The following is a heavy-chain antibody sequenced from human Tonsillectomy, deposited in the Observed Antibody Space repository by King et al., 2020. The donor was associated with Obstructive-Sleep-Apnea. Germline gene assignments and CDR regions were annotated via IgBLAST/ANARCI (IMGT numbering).Heavy chain of an antibody. V-gene: IGHV4-31*03. CDR3: ARDNCSGGSCYSGYYYYYGMDV. CDR2: IYYSWST. Sequence: QLQESGPGLVKPSQTLSLTCTVSGGSISSGGYYWSWIRQHPGKGLEGIGYIYYSWSTYYNPSLKRRVTISVATSKNQFYLKLSSVTAADTSVYYCARDNCSGGSCYSGYYYYYGMDVWGQGTTVTVSS. CDR1: GGSISSGGYY. D-gene: IGHD2-15*01. J-gene: IGHJ6*02.